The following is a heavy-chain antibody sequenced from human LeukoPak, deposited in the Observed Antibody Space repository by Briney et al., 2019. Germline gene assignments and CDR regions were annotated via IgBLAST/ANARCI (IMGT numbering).Heavy chain of an antibody. V-gene: IGHV1-46*01. J-gene: IGHJ6*02. CDR3: ARGPLVVPAAIGEYYYYGMDV. CDR1: GYTFTSNY. CDR2: IYPRDGST. Sequence: ASVKVSCKASGYTFTSNYIHWVRQAPGQGLEWMGMIYPRDGSTSYAQKFQGRVTVTRDTSTSTVHMELSGLRSEDTAVYYCARGPLVVPAAIGEYYYYGMDVWGQGTTVTVSS. D-gene: IGHD2-2*02.